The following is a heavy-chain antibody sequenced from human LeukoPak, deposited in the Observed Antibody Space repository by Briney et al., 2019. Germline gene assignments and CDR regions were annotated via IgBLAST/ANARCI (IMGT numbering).Heavy chain of an antibody. CDR3: AREGNYCSGVSCYNYYYMDV. CDR1: GYSISSGYY. D-gene: IGHD2-15*01. J-gene: IGHJ6*03. Sequence: KSSETLSLTCTVSGYSISSGYYWGWIRQPPGKGLEWIGSIYHSGSTYYNPSLKSRVTISVDTSKNQFSLKLSSVTAADTAVYYCAREGNYCSGVSCYNYYYMDVWGKGTTVTVSS. V-gene: IGHV4-38-2*02. CDR2: IYHSGST.